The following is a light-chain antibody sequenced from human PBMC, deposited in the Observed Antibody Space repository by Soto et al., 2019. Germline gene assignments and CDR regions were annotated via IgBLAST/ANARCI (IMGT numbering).Light chain of an antibody. J-gene: IGLJ1*01. CDR2: EVS. CDR1: SSDVGGYNY. V-gene: IGLV2-8*01. Sequence: QSVLTQPPSASGSPGQSVTISCTGTSSDVGGYNYVSWYQQHPGKAPRLMIYEVSKRPSGVPDRFSGSKSGNTASLTVSGLQAEDDADYYCSSYAGSNNFDFGTGTKVTVL. CDR3: SSYAGSNNFD.